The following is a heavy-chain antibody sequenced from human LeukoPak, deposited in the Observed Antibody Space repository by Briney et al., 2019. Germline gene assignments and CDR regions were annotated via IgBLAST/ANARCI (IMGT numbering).Heavy chain of an antibody. CDR1: GFTFSDYY. CDR3: ARDAYYYDSSGYYADY. V-gene: IGHV3-11*01. CDR2: ISSSGSTI. D-gene: IGHD3-22*01. J-gene: IGHJ4*02. Sequence: GGSLRLSCAASGFTFSDYYMSWIRQAPGKGLEWVSYISSSGSTIYYADSVKGRFTISRDNAKNSLYLQMNSLRAEDTAVYYCARDAYYYDSSGYYADYWGQGTLVTVSS.